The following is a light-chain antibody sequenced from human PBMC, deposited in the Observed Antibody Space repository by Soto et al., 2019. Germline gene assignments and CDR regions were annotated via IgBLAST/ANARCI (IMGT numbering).Light chain of an antibody. V-gene: IGLV3-21*02. Sequence: SYELTQPPSVSVAPGQTARITCGGNNIGSKSVHWYQQKPGQAPVLVVYDDSDRPSGIPERFSGSKSGTSASLAISGLRSEDEADYYCAAWDDRLSGLVFGRGTKLTVL. CDR2: DDS. CDR3: AAWDDRLSGLV. CDR1: NIGSKS. J-gene: IGLJ2*01.